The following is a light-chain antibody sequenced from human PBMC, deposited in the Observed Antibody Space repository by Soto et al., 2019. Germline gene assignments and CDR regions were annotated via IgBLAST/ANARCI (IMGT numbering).Light chain of an antibody. CDR2: DAS. V-gene: IGKV1-33*01. J-gene: IGKJ4*01. Sequence: DIQMSQSPSSLSASVGDRVTITCQASQDISNYLNWYQHKPGKPPKLLIYDASNLGTGVPSRFSGSKSGTAFTFTITSLQPEDIATYYCQQYDNLPFSFGGGTKVEIK. CDR3: QQYDNLPFS. CDR1: QDISNY.